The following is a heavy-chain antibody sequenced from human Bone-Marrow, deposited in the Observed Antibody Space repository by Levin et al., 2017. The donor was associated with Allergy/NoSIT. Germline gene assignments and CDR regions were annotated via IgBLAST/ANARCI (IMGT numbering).Heavy chain of an antibody. CDR2: VYYTGSA. D-gene: IGHD2/OR15-2a*01. CDR1: GASISNDNYY. Sequence: SETLSLTCTVSGASISNDNYYWAWIRQPPGKGLEWIGSVYYTGSAYYNPSLKTRLTMSVDTSKNQFSLRFTSVTAADTAIYYCAGEPNSPYYYYYGLDVWGQGTAVTVSS. J-gene: IGHJ6*02. V-gene: IGHV4-39*07. CDR3: AGEPNSPYYYYYGLDV.